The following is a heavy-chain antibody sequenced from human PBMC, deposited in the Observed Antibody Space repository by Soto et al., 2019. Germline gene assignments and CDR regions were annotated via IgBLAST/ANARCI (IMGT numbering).Heavy chain of an antibody. CDR1: GFSFSNYW. J-gene: IGHJ4*02. D-gene: IGHD3-16*01. V-gene: IGHV3-7*03. CDR3: ARDATFCLDC. CDR2: INRDGGER. Sequence: PVGSLRLSCAASGFSFSNYWMAWVRQAPGKGLEWVANINRDGGERYHADSVRGRFTIFRDNSEISLYLQMNRLRAEDTAVYYCARDATFCLDCWGRGTLVTVSS.